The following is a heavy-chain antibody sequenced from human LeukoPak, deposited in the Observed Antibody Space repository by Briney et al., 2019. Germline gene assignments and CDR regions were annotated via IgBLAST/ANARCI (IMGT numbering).Heavy chain of an antibody. CDR1: GGTFSSYA. V-gene: IGHV1-69*13. J-gene: IGHJ4*02. CDR3: ARERRESITIFGVVNHPFDY. D-gene: IGHD3-3*01. Sequence: SVKVSCKASGGTFSSYAISWVRQAPGQGLEWTGGIIPIFGTANYAQKFQGRVTITADESTSTAYMELSSLRSEDTAVYYCARERRESITIFGVVNHPFDYWGQGTLVTVSS. CDR2: IIPIFGTA.